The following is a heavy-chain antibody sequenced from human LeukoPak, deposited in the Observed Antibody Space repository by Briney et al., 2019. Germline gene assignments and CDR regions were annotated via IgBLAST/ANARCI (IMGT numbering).Heavy chain of an antibody. CDR2: IYTSGST. J-gene: IGHJ4*02. D-gene: IGHD3-10*01. CDR1: GGSISSGSYY. Sequence: SGTLSLTCTVSGGSISSGSYYWSWIRQPAGKGLEGIGRIYTSGSTNYNPSLKSRVTISVDTSKNQFSLKLSSVTAADTAVYYCASELAGIFDYWGQGTLVTVSS. CDR3: ASELAGIFDY. V-gene: IGHV4-61*02.